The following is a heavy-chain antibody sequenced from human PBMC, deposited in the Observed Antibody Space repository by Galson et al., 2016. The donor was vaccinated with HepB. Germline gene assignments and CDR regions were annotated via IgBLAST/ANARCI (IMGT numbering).Heavy chain of an antibody. CDR3: ARQDRAGLVNF. CDR2: IYYSGTT. J-gene: IGHJ3*01. Sequence: SETLSLTCTVSGGSISSSSYFWAWIRQPPGKGLDWIGSIYYSGTTHYNPSLQSRVSISVDTSKNRFSLRLTSVSAADTAMYSCARQDRAGLVNFWGQGTMVTVSS. CDR1: GGSISSSSYF. V-gene: IGHV4-39*01. D-gene: IGHD6-19*01.